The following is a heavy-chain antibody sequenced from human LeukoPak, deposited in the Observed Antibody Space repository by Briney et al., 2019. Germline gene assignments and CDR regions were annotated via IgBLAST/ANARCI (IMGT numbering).Heavy chain of an antibody. CDR2: IYYSGST. CDR1: GGSFSGFY. D-gene: IGHD6-19*01. Sequence: PSETLSLTCAVYGGSFSGFYWSWIRQPPGKGLEWIGYIYYSGSTNYNPSLKSRVTISVDTSKNQFSLRLSSVTAADTAVYYCARDGHSSGWYENWFDPWGQGTLVTVSS. CDR3: ARDGHSSGWYENWFDP. V-gene: IGHV4-59*01. J-gene: IGHJ5*02.